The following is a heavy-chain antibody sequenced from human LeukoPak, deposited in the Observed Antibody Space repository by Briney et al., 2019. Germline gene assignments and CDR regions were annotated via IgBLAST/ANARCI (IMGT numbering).Heavy chain of an antibody. V-gene: IGHV3-30*02. D-gene: IGHD3-3*01. CDR1: GMPFERHG. Sequence: SGGSLRLSCVVSGMPFERHGMHWVRQPPGKGLEWLAFIKYDGSRTDYEDSVKGRFTVSRDNSKNTLYLNMNSLRTEDTALYYCVKDTIFTVDPFDYWGQGTLVTVSS. CDR2: IKYDGSRT. CDR3: VKDTIFTVDPFDY. J-gene: IGHJ4*02.